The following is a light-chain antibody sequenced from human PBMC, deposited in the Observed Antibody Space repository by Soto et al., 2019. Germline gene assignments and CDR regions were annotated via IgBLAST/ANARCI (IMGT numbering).Light chain of an antibody. Sequence: EIVLTQSPATLSLSPGERATLSCRASQSVSSCLAWYHQKPGQAPRLLIYDASNRATGIPARFSGSGSGTDFTLTISSLEPEDFAVYYCQQCGSWPGFTFGGGTNVEIK. V-gene: IGKV3-11*01. CDR2: DAS. CDR1: QSVSSC. CDR3: QQCGSWPGFT. J-gene: IGKJ4*01.